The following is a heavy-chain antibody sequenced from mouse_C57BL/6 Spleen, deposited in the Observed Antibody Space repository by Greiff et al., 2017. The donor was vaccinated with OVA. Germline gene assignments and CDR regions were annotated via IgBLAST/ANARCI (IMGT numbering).Heavy chain of an antibody. D-gene: IGHD1-1*01. J-gene: IGHJ2*01. CDR3: ARFITTVVGYGYFDY. V-gene: IGHV5-4*01. Sequence: EVQLVESGGGLVKPGGSLKLSCAASGFTFSSYAMSWVRQTPEKRLEWVATISDGGSYTYYPDNVKGRFTISRDNAKNNLYLQMSHLKSEDTAMYYCARFITTVVGYGYFDYWGQGTTLTVSS. CDR2: ISDGGSYT. CDR1: GFTFSSYA.